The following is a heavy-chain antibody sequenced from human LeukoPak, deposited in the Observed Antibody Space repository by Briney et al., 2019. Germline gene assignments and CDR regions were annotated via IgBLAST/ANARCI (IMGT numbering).Heavy chain of an antibody. J-gene: IGHJ4*02. D-gene: IGHD6-13*01. Sequence: GGSLRLSCAASGFTFTSYNMNWARQAPGKGLNGVPSIGDGSSYLYYADSVKGRFTISRDNAKNSLYLQMNSLRTEDTAVYYCARTEYISSPPTYYFDYWGQGTLVTVSS. CDR2: IGDGSSYL. V-gene: IGHV3-21*01. CDR3: ARTEYISSPPTYYFDY. CDR1: GFTFTSYN.